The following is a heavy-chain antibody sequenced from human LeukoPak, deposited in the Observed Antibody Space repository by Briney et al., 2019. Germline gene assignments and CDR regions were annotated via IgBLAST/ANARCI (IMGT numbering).Heavy chain of an antibody. CDR2: ISSSGSTI. CDR1: GFSLSDYY. J-gene: IGHJ4*02. V-gene: IGHV3-11*01. Sequence: GGSLRLSCVASGFSLSDYYMSWIRRAPGKGLEWVSYISSSGSTIYYADSVKGRFTISRDNAKNSLYLQMNSLRAEDTAVYYCAREVIRARSIDYWGQGTLVTVSS. D-gene: IGHD3-16*02. CDR3: AREVIRARSIDY.